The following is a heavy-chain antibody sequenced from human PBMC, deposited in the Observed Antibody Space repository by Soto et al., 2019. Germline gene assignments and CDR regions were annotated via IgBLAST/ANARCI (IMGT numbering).Heavy chain of an antibody. Sequence: QVQLQQWGAGLLKPSGTLSLTCAVYGGSFSDYYWNWIRQPPGKGLEWIGKINHSGSTNYNPSLKSRVTVSIDPSKNQFSLRLSSVTAADTAVYYCASQPYGDYVYFDLWGRGTLVTVSS. CDR2: INHSGST. D-gene: IGHD4-17*01. CDR1: GGSFSDYY. CDR3: ASQPYGDYVYFDL. J-gene: IGHJ2*01. V-gene: IGHV4-34*01.